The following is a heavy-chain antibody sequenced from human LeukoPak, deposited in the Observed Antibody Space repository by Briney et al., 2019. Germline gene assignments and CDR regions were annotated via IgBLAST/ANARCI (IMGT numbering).Heavy chain of an antibody. CDR1: GFTFSSYW. J-gene: IGHJ6*03. CDR2: INSDGSST. Sequence: GGSLRLSCAASGFTFSSYWMHWVRQAPGKGLVWVSRINSDGSSTSYADSVKGRFTISRDNAKNTLYLQMNSLRAEDTAVYYCARDPYNGYYGDDYYYYMDVWGKGTTVTISS. V-gene: IGHV3-74*01. CDR3: ARDPYNGYYGDDYYYYMDV. D-gene: IGHD4-17*01.